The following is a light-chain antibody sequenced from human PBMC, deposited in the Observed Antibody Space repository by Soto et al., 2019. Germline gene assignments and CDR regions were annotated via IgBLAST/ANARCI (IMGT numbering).Light chain of an antibody. CDR2: GVS. Sequence: QSVLTQPASVSGSPGQSITISCTGTSSDVGGYNYVSWYQQHPGKAPKVMIYGVSNRLSGVSNRFSGSKSGNTASLTISGLQAEDEADYYCSSYTSSSTYVFGTGTKVTVL. J-gene: IGLJ1*01. CDR3: SSYTSSSTYV. CDR1: SSDVGGYNY. V-gene: IGLV2-14*01.